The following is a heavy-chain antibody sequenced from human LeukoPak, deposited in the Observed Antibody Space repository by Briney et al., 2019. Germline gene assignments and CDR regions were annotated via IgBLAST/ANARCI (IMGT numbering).Heavy chain of an antibody. D-gene: IGHD3-22*01. Sequence: GASVKVSCKASGYTFISHTISWVRQAPGQGPEWMGWISVYNGNTNYAQKLQGRVTMTTDTSTSTAYMELRSLRSDDTAVYYCARGASSYYDSSDYFGYWGQGTLVTVSS. CDR1: GYTFISHT. J-gene: IGHJ4*02. V-gene: IGHV1-18*01. CDR2: ISVYNGNT. CDR3: ARGASSYYDSSDYFGY.